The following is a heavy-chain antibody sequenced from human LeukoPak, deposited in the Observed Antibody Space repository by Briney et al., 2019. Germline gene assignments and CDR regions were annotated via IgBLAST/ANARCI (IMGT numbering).Heavy chain of an antibody. CDR2: IRYDGTNK. J-gene: IGHJ4*02. V-gene: IGHV3-30*02. CDR3: AKDRQYDFWSGYPLDY. CDR1: GFTFRSHG. Sequence: GGSLRLSCAGSGFTFRSHGMHWVRQAPGKGLEWVAFIRYDGTNKYYADSVKGRFTISRDNSKSTLYLQMNSLRTEDTAVYFCAKDRQYDFWSGYPLDYWGQGTLVTVSS. D-gene: IGHD3-3*01.